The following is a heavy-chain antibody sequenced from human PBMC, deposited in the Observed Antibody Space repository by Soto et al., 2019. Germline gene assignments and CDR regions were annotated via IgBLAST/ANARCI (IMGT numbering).Heavy chain of an antibody. V-gene: IGHV3-23*01. CDR1: GFTFSEYA. J-gene: IGHJ3*02. CDR2: IGGDGGSP. Sequence: GGSLRLSCAASGFTFSEYAVSWVRQAPGKGLEWVSVIGGDGGSPNYADSVKGRFTVSRDNSKSTLYLQMDSLRAEDTAVYYCAKPNWGSYRFDAFDIWGQGTMVTVSS. D-gene: IGHD3-16*02. CDR3: AKPNWGSYRFDAFDI.